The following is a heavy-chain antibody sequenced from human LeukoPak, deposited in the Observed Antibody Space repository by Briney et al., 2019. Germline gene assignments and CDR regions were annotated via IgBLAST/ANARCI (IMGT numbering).Heavy chain of an antibody. V-gene: IGHV3-30-3*01. J-gene: IGHJ6*02. Sequence: PGRSLTLSCAAPGRSFSDYAMYWIRRAQPTGLDRVAVMSMDGGNKFYADSVKGRFTIPRDNSKITLYLQMNSLRAEDTAVYYCARDFVDSSSPVYYYYGMDVWGQGTTVTVSS. D-gene: IGHD6-13*01. CDR2: MSMDGGNK. CDR1: GRSFSDYA. CDR3: ARDFVDSSSPVYYYYGMDV.